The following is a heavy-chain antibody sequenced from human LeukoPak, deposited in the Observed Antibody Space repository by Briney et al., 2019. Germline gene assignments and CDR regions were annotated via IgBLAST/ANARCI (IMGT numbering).Heavy chain of an antibody. CDR3: ARRAYDILTGSIRPGAFDI. D-gene: IGHD3-9*01. J-gene: IGHJ3*02. CDR1: GGSISSYY. CDR2: IYYSGST. V-gene: IGHV4-59*08. Sequence: SETLSLTCTVSGGSISSYYWSWIRQPPGKGLEWIGYIYYSGSTNYNPSLKSRVTISVDTSKNQFSLKLSSVTAADTAVYYCARRAYDILTGSIRPGAFDIWGQGTMVTVPS.